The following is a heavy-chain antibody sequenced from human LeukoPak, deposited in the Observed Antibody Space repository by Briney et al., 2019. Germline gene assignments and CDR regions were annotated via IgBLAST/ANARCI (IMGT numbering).Heavy chain of an antibody. D-gene: IGHD7-27*01. V-gene: IGHV3-48*03. CDR1: GFTFSSYE. CDR3: ARSLGPAGRSLYYYYYMDV. CDR2: ISSSGSTI. J-gene: IGHJ6*03. Sequence: GGSLRLSCAASGFTFSSYEMNWVRQAPGKGLEWVSYISSSGSTIYYADPVKGRFTISRDNAKNSLYLQMNSLRAEDTAVYYCARSLGPAGRSLYYYYYMDVWGKGTTVTISS.